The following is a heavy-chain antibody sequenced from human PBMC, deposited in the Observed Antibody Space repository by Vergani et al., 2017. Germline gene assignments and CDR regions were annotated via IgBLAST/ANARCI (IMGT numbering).Heavy chain of an antibody. CDR3: AKDDPGMGGYGFDY. CDR1: GFTFSDYG. D-gene: IGHD5-18*01. J-gene: IGHJ4*02. Sequence: QVQLVESGGGVVQPGGSLRLSCTASGFTFSDYGMHWVRQAPGKGLQWVSFIRHEASKKYYADSVKGRFTISRDNSKNTLYLQLNSVRVEDTAVYHCAKDDPGMGGYGFDYWGQGTLVTVSS. CDR2: IRHEASKK. V-gene: IGHV3-30*02.